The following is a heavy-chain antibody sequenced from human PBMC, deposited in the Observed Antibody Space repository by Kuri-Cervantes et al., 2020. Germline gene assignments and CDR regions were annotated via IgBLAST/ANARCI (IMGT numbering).Heavy chain of an antibody. Sequence: GESLKISCAASGFSFDGYGMSWVRQAPGKGLEWVSGINWNGGSTGYADSVKGRFTISRDNAKNSLYLQMNSLRGEDTALYYCAKDIAYDFWSGYRAGGFDIWGQGSMVTVSS. CDR2: INWNGGST. J-gene: IGHJ3*02. V-gene: IGHV3-20*04. CDR1: GFSFDGYG. D-gene: IGHD3-3*01. CDR3: AKDIAYDFWSGYRAGGFDI.